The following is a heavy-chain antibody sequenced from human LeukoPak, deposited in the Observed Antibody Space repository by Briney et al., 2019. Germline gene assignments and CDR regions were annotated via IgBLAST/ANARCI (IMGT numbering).Heavy chain of an antibody. V-gene: IGHV1-2*02. Sequence: ASVTVSCKASGYTFTGYYMHWVRQAPGQGLEWMGWINPNSGGTNYAQKFQGRVTMTRDTSISTAYMELSRLRSDDTAVYYCARLNDIVATTEYYFDYWGQGTLVTVSS. CDR3: ARLNDIVATTEYYFDY. J-gene: IGHJ4*02. CDR2: INPNSGGT. D-gene: IGHD5-12*01. CDR1: GYTFTGYY.